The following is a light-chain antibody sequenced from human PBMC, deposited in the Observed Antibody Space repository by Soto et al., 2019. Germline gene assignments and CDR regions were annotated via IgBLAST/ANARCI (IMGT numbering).Light chain of an antibody. CDR1: QSIISY. V-gene: IGKV1-9*01. J-gene: IGKJ4*01. CDR3: QQLNSYPLT. Sequence: DIQMTQSPSSLSASVGDRVTITCRASQSIISYLNWYQQKPGKAPKLLIYAASTLQSGVPSRFSGSGSGTEFTLTISSLQPEDFATYYCQQLNSYPLTVGGGTKVDTK. CDR2: AAS.